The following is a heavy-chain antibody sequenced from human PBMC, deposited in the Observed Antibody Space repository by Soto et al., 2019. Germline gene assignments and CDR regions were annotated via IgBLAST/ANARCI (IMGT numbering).Heavy chain of an antibody. CDR3: ARDNTNFWSGYLIRCVYYYGMDV. J-gene: IGHJ6*02. Sequence: QVQLVQSGAEVKKPGSSVKVSCKASGGTFSSYAISWVRQAPGQGLEWMGGIIPIFGTANYAQKFQGRVTITADEPTSTAYMELSRLRSADTAVDYCARDNTNFWSGYLIRCVYYYGMDVWGQGTTVTVSS. CDR1: GGTFSSYA. V-gene: IGHV1-69*01. D-gene: IGHD3-3*01. CDR2: IIPIFGTA.